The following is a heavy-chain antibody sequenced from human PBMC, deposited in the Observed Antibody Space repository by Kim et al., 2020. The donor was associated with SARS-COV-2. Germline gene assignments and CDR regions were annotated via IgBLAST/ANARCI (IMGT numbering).Heavy chain of an antibody. Sequence: SVKVSCKTSGFSSGVQWVRQARGQRLEWMGRIAVASGDTNYAQRFQDRVIITRDMSTSTVYMELRSLRSDDTAVYYCAADWVRRRGPYGMDVWGQGST. CDR3: AADWVRRRGPYGMDV. CDR1: GFSSG. V-gene: IGHV1-58*01. D-gene: IGHD2-15*01. CDR2: IAVASGDT. J-gene: IGHJ6*02.